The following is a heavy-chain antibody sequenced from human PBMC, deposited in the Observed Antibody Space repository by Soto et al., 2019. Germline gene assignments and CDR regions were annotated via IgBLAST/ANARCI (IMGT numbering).Heavy chain of an antibody. CDR2: ISSSSSYI. CDR3: PVSSMVRGVISTSDY. J-gene: IGHJ4*02. CDR1: GFTFSSYS. Sequence: EVQLVESGGGLVKPGGSLRLSCAASGFTFSSYSMNWVRQAPGKGLEWVSSISSSSSYIYYADSVKGRFTISRDNAKHSLYLQMTRLRAKDTALYYCPVSSMVRGVISTSDYWGQGTLLTVSS. V-gene: IGHV3-21*01. D-gene: IGHD3-10*01.